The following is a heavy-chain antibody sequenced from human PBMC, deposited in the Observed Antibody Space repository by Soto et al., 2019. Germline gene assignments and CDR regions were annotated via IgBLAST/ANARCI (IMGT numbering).Heavy chain of an antibody. CDR1: GYTFTALY. V-gene: IGHV1-2*02. D-gene: IGHD2-21*02. CDR2: VNPNTGLT. CDR3: TTLRLDP. Sequence: ASVKVSCKSSGYTFTALYMNWVRQAPGQGLEWMGWVNPNTGLTKLAQKFQGRVTMTRDTSISTAYMELTRLTSDDTAVYYCTTLRLDPWGQGTLVTVSS. J-gene: IGHJ5*02.